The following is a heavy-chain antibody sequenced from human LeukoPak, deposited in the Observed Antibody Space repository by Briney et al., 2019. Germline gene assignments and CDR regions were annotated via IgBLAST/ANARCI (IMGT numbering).Heavy chain of an antibody. CDR1: GFIFSDYY. CDR2: ISSSGSTI. CDR3: ARGSLQYCSSTSCYLGDPYYFDY. V-gene: IGHV3-11*01. Sequence: GGSLRLSCAASGFIFSDYYMSWIRQAPGKGLEWVSYISSSGSTIYYADSVKGRFTISRDNAKNSLYLQMNSLRAADTAVYYCARGSLQYCSSTSCYLGDPYYFDYWGQGTLVTVSS. J-gene: IGHJ4*02. D-gene: IGHD2-2*01.